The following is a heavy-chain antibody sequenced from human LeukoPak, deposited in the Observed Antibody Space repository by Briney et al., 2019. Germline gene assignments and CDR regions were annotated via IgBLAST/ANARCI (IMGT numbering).Heavy chain of an antibody. CDR2: IYPGDSDT. V-gene: IGHV5-51*01. Sequence: GESLKISRTGSGYSFTSYWIGWVRPMPGKGLEWVGIIYPGDSDTRYSPSFQGQVTISADKSISTAYLQWSSLKASDTAMYYCARLFPFHYYYGMDVWGQGTTVTVSS. J-gene: IGHJ6*02. D-gene: IGHD2/OR15-2a*01. CDR1: GYSFTSYW. CDR3: ARLFPFHYYYGMDV.